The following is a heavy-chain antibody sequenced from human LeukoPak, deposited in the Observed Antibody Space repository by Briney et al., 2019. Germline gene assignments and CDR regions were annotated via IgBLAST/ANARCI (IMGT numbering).Heavy chain of an antibody. Sequence: GGSLRLSYAASGFTFSDYYMSWIRQAPGKGLEWVSYISSSGSTIYYADSVKGRFTISRDNAKNSLYLQMNSLRAEDTAVYYCARVTVTTYSWFDPWGQGTLVTVSS. D-gene: IGHD4-11*01. CDR2: ISSSGSTI. CDR3: ARVTVTTYSWFDP. V-gene: IGHV3-11*01. CDR1: GFTFSDYY. J-gene: IGHJ5*02.